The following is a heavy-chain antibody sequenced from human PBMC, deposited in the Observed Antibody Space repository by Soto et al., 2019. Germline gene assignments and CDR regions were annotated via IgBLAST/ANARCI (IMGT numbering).Heavy chain of an antibody. D-gene: IGHD2-15*01. CDR3: ARDRACSGGSCYFSGWFDP. CDR2: IYHSGST. J-gene: IGHJ5*02. CDR1: GGSISSGGYS. V-gene: IGHV4-30-2*01. Sequence: QLQLQESGSGLVKPSQTLSLTCAVSGGSISSGGYSWSWIRQPPGKGLEWIGYIYHSGSTYYNPSLKGRGTISVDRSKHQFSLKLSSVTAADTAVYYCARDRACSGGSCYFSGWFDPWGQGTLVTVSS.